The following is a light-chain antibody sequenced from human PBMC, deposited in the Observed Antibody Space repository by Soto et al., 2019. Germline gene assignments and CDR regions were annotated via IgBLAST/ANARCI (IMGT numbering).Light chain of an antibody. CDR1: QVIATH. V-gene: IGKV1-9*01. CDR2: AAS. Sequence: LTQSPSSLSASVGDRVTITCRASQVIATHVAWYQQKPGQAPNLLIYAASTLQSGVPSRFSGSGSGTDFTLTISRLEPEDFAVYYCQQYGSSPRTFGQGTKVDIK. J-gene: IGKJ1*01. CDR3: QQYGSSPRT.